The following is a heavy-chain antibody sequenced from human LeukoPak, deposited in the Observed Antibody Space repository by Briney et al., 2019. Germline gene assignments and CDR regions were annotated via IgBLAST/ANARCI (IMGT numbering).Heavy chain of an antibody. CDR1: GFTFSSYG. CDR3: AKDSRIQLWLMGTYDAFDI. J-gene: IGHJ3*02. CDR2: ISYDGSNK. V-gene: IGHV3-30*18. Sequence: GGSLRLSCAASGFTFSSYGIHWVRQAPGKGLEWVAVISYDGSNKYYADSVKGRFTISRDNSKNTLYLQMNSLRAEDTAVYYCAKDSRIQLWLMGTYDAFDIWGQGTMVTVSS. D-gene: IGHD5-18*01.